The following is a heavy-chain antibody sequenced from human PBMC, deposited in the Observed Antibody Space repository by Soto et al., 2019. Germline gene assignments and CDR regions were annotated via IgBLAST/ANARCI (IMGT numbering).Heavy chain of an antibody. CDR2: IYFIGAP. CDR1: GDSVSSGTYY. CDR3: ARHRRSSSLLAS. J-gene: IGHJ5*01. V-gene: IGHV4-61*01. Sequence: PSETLSLTCTVSGDSVSSGTYYWSWIRQPPGKGLEWIGYIYFIGAPNYNPSLKSRATISRDTSKNQFSLRLKSVTAADTAVYYFARHRRSSSLLASWGQGTLVTVSS. D-gene: IGHD6-13*01.